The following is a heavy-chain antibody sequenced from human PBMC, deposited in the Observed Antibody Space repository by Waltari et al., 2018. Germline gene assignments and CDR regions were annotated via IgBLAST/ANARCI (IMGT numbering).Heavy chain of an antibody. V-gene: IGHV4-34*01. CDR3: ASSRTYYYGSGSYPPYYYGMDV. CDR1: GGSFSGYY. D-gene: IGHD3-10*01. J-gene: IGHJ6*02. Sequence: QVQLQQWGAGLLKPSETLSLTCAVYGGSFSGYYWSWIRQPPGKGLEWIGEINHSGSTNYNPSLKSRVTISVDTSKNQFSLKLSSVTAADTAVYYCASSRTYYYGSGSYPPYYYGMDVWGQGTTVTVSS. CDR2: INHSGST.